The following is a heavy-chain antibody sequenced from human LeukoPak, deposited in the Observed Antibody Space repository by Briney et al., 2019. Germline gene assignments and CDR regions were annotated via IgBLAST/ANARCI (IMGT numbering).Heavy chain of an antibody. D-gene: IGHD4-17*01. V-gene: IGHV1-69*04. CDR2: IIPILGIA. CDR3: ARTNDYGDYVDY. CDR1: GGTFSSYA. Sequence: SVKVSCKASGGTFSSYAISWVRQAPGQGLEWMGRIIPILGIANYAQKFQGRVTITADKSTSTAYMELSSLRSEGTAVYYCARTNDYGDYVDYWGQGTLVTVSS. J-gene: IGHJ4*02.